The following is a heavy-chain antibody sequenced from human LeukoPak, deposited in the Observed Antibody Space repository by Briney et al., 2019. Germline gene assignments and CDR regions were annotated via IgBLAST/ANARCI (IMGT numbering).Heavy chain of an antibody. CDR3: ARQPEFSSSWYTDYYYYYMDV. CDR2: IYYSGST. CDR1: GASISGSGYY. J-gene: IGHJ6*03. V-gene: IGHV4-39*01. Sequence: SETLSLTCAVSGASISGSGYYLGWIRQPPGKGLEWIGSIYYSGSTYYNPSLKSRVTISVDTSKNQFSLKLSSVTAADTAVYYCARQPEFSSSWYTDYYYYYMDVWGKGTTVTISS. D-gene: IGHD6-13*01.